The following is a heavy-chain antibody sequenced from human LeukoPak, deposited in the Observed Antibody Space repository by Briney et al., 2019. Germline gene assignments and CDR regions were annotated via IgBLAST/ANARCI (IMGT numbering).Heavy chain of an antibody. CDR3: ARRAYNWGAFDI. CDR2: LSPSGADT. V-gene: IGHV3-23*01. J-gene: IGHJ3*02. CDR1: GFTFTNYA. D-gene: IGHD5-24*01. Sequence: GGSLRLSCAASGFTFTNYAMNWVRQAPGKGLEWVSTLSPSGADTYYADSVKGRFTISRDISKNTLYLQMNSLRAEDTAVYYCARRAYNWGAFDIWGQGTMVTVS.